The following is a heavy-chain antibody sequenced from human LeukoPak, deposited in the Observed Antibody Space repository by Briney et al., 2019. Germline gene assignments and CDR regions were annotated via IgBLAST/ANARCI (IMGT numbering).Heavy chain of an antibody. CDR3: ALKLGYCSSTSCYHRVSWFDP. V-gene: IGHV1-8*01. CDR2: MNPNSGNT. J-gene: IGHJ5*02. Sequence: GASVKVSCKASGYTFTSYDINWVRQATRQGLEWMRWMNPNSGNTGYAQKFQGRVTMTRNTSISTAYMEPSSLRSEDTAVYYCALKLGYCSSTSCYHRVSWFDPWGQGTLVTVSS. CDR1: GYTFTSYD. D-gene: IGHD2-2*01.